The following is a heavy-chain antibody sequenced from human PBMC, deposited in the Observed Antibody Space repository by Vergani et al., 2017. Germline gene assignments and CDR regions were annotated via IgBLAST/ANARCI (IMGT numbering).Heavy chain of an antibody. CDR2: IYVSGIT. CDR3: AGDNEQLRRRAFDL. CDR1: GASINNDFYY. V-gene: IGHV4-61*02. Sequence: QVQLQESGPGLVKPSQTLSLTCTVSGASINNDFYYWHWIRQPAGKGLEWIGRIYVSGITGYNSSLQSRVSMSVDTSKNQFSLTMTSVTAADTAVYYCAGDNEQLRRRAFDLWGQGTMVTVSS. J-gene: IGHJ3*01. D-gene: IGHD1-1*01.